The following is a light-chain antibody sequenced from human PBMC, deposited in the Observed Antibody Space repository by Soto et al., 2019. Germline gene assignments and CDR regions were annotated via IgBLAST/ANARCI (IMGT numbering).Light chain of an antibody. V-gene: IGKV3-15*01. CDR3: QQYNNWPWGT. CDR2: GAS. J-gene: IGKJ1*01. Sequence: EIVMTQSPATLSVSPGERATLSCRASQSVSSNLAWYQQKPGQAPRLLIYGASTRATGIPARFSGSGSGTEVTLTISSLQSEDFAVYYCQQYNNWPWGTFGQGTKVEIK. CDR1: QSVSSN.